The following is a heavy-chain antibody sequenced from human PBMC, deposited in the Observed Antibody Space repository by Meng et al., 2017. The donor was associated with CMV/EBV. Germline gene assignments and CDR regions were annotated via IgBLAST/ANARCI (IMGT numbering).Heavy chain of an antibody. CDR1: GFSFDNYA. V-gene: IGHV3-23*01. CDR2: TSGSGGSR. D-gene: IGHD6-19*01. Sequence: GGSLRLSCVGSGFSFDNYAMSWVRQAPGKGLEWVSTTSGSGGSRYYADSVKGRFTISRDNSKNTLYLQMNSLRTEDTAVYYCAKGVYSSGYYYYGMDVWGQGTTVTVSS. J-gene: IGHJ6*02. CDR3: AKGVYSSGYYYYGMDV.